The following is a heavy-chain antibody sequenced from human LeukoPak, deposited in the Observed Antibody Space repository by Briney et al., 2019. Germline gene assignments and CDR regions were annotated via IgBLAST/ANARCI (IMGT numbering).Heavy chain of an antibody. J-gene: IGHJ4*02. V-gene: IGHV4-59*01. CDR1: GGSHSSYY. Sequence: SETLSLTCTVSGGSHSSYYWSWIRQPPGKGLEWIGYIYYSGSTNYNPSLKSRVTISVDTSKNQFSLKLSYVTAADTAVYFCARESSWCNFDYWGQGTLVTVSS. CDR3: ARESSWCNFDY. CDR2: IYYSGST. D-gene: IGHD2-8*01.